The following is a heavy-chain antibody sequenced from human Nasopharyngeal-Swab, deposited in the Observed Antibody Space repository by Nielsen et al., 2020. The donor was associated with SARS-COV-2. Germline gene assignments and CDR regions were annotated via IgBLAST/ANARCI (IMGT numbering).Heavy chain of an antibody. Sequence: SETLSLTCTVSGGSISSYYWSWIRRPPGKGLGWIGYIYYSGSTNYNPSLKSRVTISVDTSKNQFSLKLSSVTAADTAVYYCARGSGYYDSSGYSDYWGQGTLVTVSS. CDR2: IYYSGST. D-gene: IGHD3-22*01. J-gene: IGHJ4*02. CDR3: ARGSGYYDSSGYSDY. CDR1: GGSISSYY. V-gene: IGHV4-59*13.